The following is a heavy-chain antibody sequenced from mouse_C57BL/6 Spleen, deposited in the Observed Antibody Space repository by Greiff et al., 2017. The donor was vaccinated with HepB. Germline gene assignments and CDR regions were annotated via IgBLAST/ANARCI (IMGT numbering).Heavy chain of an antibody. J-gene: IGHJ2*01. Sequence: QVQLQQPGAELVMPGASVKLSCKASGYTFTSYWMHWVKQRPGQGLEWIGEIDPSDSYTNYNQKFKGKSTLTVDKSSSTAYMQLSSLTSEDSAVYYCARGDDGYHFDYWGQGTTLTGSS. D-gene: IGHD2-3*01. CDR1: GYTFTSYW. CDR3: ARGDDGYHFDY. CDR2: IDPSDSYT. V-gene: IGHV1-69*01.